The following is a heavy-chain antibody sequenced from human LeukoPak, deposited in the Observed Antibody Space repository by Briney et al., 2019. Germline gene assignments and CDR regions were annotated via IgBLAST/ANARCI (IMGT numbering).Heavy chain of an antibody. D-gene: IGHD3-22*01. V-gene: IGHV4-59*01. J-gene: IGHJ6*02. CDR3: ARVPNYYDSSGYPDV. Sequence: SETLSLTCTVSGGSISSYYWSWIRQPPGKGLEWIGHIYYSGTTNNNPSLKSRVTISVDTSKNQFSLKLSSVTAADTAVYYCARVPNYYDSSGYPDVWGQGTTVTVSS. CDR1: GGSISSYY. CDR2: IYYSGTT.